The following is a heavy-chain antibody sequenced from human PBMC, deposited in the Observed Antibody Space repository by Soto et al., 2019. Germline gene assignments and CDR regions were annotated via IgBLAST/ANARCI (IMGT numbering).Heavy chain of an antibody. CDR1: GGSISSYY. V-gene: IGHV4-59*01. CDR2: IYYSGST. CDR3: ARDGYGDYPT. D-gene: IGHD4-17*01. Sequence: QVQLQESGPGLVKPSETLSLTCTVSGGSISSYYWSWIRQPPGKGLEWIGYIYYSGSTNYNPSLKRRVTISVDTSKNQFSLKLSSVTAADTAVYYCARDGYGDYPTWGQGTLVTVSS. J-gene: IGHJ5*02.